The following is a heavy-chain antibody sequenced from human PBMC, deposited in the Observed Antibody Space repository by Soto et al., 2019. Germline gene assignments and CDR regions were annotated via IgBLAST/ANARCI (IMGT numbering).Heavy chain of an antibody. J-gene: IGHJ3*02. CDR2: INTYNGNT. D-gene: IGHD2-2*01. Sequence: GASVKVSCKASGYTFATYAMHWVRQAPGQRLERMGWINTYNGNTKYSQRFQGRVAITRDTGATTVYLEVNSLRSEDTAVYYCARDDGLSSTNVKAFDIWGQGTKVTVSS. CDR1: GYTFATYA. V-gene: IGHV1-3*04. CDR3: ARDDGLSSTNVKAFDI.